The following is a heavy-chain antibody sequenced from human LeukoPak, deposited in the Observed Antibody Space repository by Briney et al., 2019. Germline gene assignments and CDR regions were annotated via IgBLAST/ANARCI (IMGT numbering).Heavy chain of an antibody. CDR1: GGSFSGYY. CDR3: ARGLGSYCSSTSCAPFDY. D-gene: IGHD2-2*01. CDR2: INHSGST. Sequence: SETLSLTCALSGGSFSGYYWSWIRQPPGKGLEWIGEINHSGSTNYNPSLKSRATISVDTSKNQFSLKLSSVTAADTAVYYCARGLGSYCSSTSCAPFDYWGQGTLVTVSS. J-gene: IGHJ4*02. V-gene: IGHV4-34*01.